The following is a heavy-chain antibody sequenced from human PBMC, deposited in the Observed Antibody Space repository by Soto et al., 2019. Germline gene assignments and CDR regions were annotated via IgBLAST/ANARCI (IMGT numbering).Heavy chain of an antibody. CDR3: ARDPNDAGWFDP. CDR1: GVTFSIYR. V-gene: IGHV3-21*01. CDR2: ISSSSSYI. D-gene: IGHD1-1*01. J-gene: IGHJ5*02. Sequence: GXSLQLPCAASGVTFSIYRVNWVFLAPGKGLEWVSSISSSSSYIYYADSVKGRFTISRDNAKNSLYLQMNRMRAEDTAVYYCARDPNDAGWFDPWGQGNLVTVSS.